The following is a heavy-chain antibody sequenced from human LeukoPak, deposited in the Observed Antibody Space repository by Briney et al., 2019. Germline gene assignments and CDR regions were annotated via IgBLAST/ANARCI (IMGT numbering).Heavy chain of an antibody. J-gene: IGHJ5*02. CDR3: ARHTGWFDP. V-gene: IGHV4-59*08. CDR2: IYYSGST. Sequence: SETLSLTCTVSGGSISSYYWSWIRQPPGKGLEWIGYIYYSGSTNYNPSLKSRVTISVDTSKNQFSLKLGSVTAADTAVYYCARHTGWFDPWGQGTLVTVSS. CDR1: GGSISSYY. D-gene: IGHD4-17*01.